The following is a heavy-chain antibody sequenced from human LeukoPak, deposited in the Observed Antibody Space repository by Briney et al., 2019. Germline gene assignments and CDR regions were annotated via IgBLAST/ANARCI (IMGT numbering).Heavy chain of an antibody. J-gene: IGHJ2*01. V-gene: IGHV3-21*01. D-gene: IGHD2-2*01. Sequence: PGGSLRLSCAASGFTFSSYSMNWVRQAPGKGLEWVSSISSGSSYIYYADSVKGRFTISRDNAKNSLYLQMNSLRAEDTAVYYCAREKEGSTRWPYVGASTGCWYFDLWGRGTLVTVSS. CDR3: AREKEGSTRWPYVGASTGCWYFDL. CDR1: GFTFSSYS. CDR2: ISSGSSYI.